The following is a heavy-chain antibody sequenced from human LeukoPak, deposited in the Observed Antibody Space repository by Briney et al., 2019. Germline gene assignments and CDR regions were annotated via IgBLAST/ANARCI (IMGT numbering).Heavy chain of an antibody. CDR3: ARYQFGEAGIAVAGFDY. Sequence: PGGSLRLSCAASGFTFSSYSMNWVRQAPGKGLEWVSSISSSGSYIYYADSVKGRFTISRDNAKNSLYLQMNSLRAEDTAVYYCARYQFGEAGIAVAGFDYWGQGTLVTVSS. V-gene: IGHV3-21*01. J-gene: IGHJ4*02. CDR2: ISSSGSYI. D-gene: IGHD6-19*01. CDR1: GFTFSSYS.